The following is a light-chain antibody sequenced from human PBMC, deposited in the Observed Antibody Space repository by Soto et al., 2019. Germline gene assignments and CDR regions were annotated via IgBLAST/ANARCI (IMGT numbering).Light chain of an antibody. V-gene: IGKV3-15*01. J-gene: IGKJ1*01. CDR2: GAS. CDR3: HQYGTSPWT. CDR1: QSVSSN. Sequence: EIVMTQSPATLSVSPGERATLSCRASQSVSSNLAWYQQKPGQAPRLLIYGASTRATGIPARFSGSGSGTDFTLTISRLEPEDFAVYYCHQYGTSPWTFXQGTKVDIK.